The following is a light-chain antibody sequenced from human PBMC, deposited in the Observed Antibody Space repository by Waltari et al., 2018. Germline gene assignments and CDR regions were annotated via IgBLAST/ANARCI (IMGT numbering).Light chain of an antibody. J-gene: IGKJ4*01. V-gene: IGKV1-NL1*01. CDR2: AAS. CDR3: QQYYTIPLT. CDR1: QDISNS. Sequence: DIQMTQSPSSLFASVGDRVTITCRASQDISNSLAWYQQKPGKAPRLLLDAASRLQTGVPSRFSGNRSGTGYTLTINSLQPEDFATYYCQQYYTIPLTFGGGTKVDVK.